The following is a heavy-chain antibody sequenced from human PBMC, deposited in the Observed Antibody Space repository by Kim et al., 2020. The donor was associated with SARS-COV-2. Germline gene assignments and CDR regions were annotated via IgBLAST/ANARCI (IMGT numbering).Heavy chain of an antibody. CDR1: GFTFSSYA. Sequence: GGSLRLSCAASGFTFSSYAMSWVRQAPGKGLEWVSVIYSGGSSTYYADSVKGRFTISRDNSKNTLYLQMNSLRAEDTAVYYCAKGYHTMVRGASDYWGQGTLVTVSS. CDR2: IYSGGSST. CDR3: AKGYHTMVRGASDY. D-gene: IGHD3-10*01. V-gene: IGHV3-23*03. J-gene: IGHJ4*02.